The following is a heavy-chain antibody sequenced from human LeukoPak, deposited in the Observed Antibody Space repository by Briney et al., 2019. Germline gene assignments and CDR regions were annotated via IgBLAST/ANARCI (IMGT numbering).Heavy chain of an antibody. CDR1: GLTFSRDW. V-gene: IGHV3-23*01. CDR2: ISGSGGST. J-gene: IGHJ4*02. Sequence: GRSLRLSCEASGLTFSRDWMGWVRQAPGKGLEWVSAISGSGGSTYYADSVKGRFTISRDNSKNTLYLQMNSLRAEDTAVYYCAKIGEYYYGSGSYRIDYWGQGTLVTVSS. D-gene: IGHD3-10*01. CDR3: AKIGEYYYGSGSYRIDY.